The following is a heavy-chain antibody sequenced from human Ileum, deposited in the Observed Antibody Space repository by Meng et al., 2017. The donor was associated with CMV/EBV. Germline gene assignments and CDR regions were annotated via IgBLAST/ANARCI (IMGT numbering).Heavy chain of an antibody. Sequence: GFFSGYYWSWIRQPPGKGLEWIGEINHSGSTTYNPSLKSRVTISVDTSKNQFSLKLSSVTAADTAVYYCARGPNYYDSSGYLGWFDPWGQGTLVTVSS. CDR3: ARGPNYYDSSGYLGWFDP. CDR1: GFFSGYY. J-gene: IGHJ5*02. V-gene: IGHV4-34*01. CDR2: INHSGST. D-gene: IGHD3-22*01.